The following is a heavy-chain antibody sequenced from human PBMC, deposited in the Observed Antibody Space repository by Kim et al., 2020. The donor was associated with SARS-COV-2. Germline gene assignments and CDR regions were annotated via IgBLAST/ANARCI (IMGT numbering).Heavy chain of an antibody. CDR3: ARDPRRWEGFGELLDY. Sequence: GGSLRLSCAASGFTFSSYSMNWVRQAPGKGLEWVSSISSSSSYIYYADSVKGRFTISRDNAKNSLYLQMNSLRAEDTAVYYCARDPRRWEGFGELLDYWGQGTLVTVSS. J-gene: IGHJ4*02. D-gene: IGHD3-10*01. CDR2: ISSSSSYI. CDR1: GFTFSSYS. V-gene: IGHV3-21*01.